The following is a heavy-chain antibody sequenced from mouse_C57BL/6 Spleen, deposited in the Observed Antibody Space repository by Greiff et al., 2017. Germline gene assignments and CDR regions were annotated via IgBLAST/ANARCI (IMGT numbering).Heavy chain of an antibody. V-gene: IGHV1-81*01. D-gene: IGHD1-1*01. J-gene: IGHJ4*01. CDR3: ARSYYGSSYGMDY. CDR1: GYTFTSYG. CDR2: IYPRSGNT. Sequence: QVQLQQSGAELARPGASVKLSCKASGYTFTSYGISWVKQRTGQGLEWIGKIYPRSGNTYYNEKFKGKATLTADKSSSTAYMELRSLTSEDSAVYFCARSYYGSSYGMDYWGQGTSVTVSS.